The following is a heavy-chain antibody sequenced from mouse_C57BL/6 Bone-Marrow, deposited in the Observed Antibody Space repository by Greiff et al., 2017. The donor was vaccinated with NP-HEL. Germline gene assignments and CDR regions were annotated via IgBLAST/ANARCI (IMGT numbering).Heavy chain of an antibody. CDR3: ARRWDPAWFAY. CDR2: ISSGGSYT. V-gene: IGHV5-6*02. J-gene: IGHJ3*01. CDR1: GFTFSSYG. D-gene: IGHD4-1*01. Sequence: EVKLVESGGDLVKPGGSLKLSCAASGFTFSSYGMSWVRQTPDKRLEWVATISSGGSYTYYPDSVKGRFTISRDNAKNTLYLQMSSLKSEDTAMDYCARRWDPAWFAYWGQGTLVTVSA.